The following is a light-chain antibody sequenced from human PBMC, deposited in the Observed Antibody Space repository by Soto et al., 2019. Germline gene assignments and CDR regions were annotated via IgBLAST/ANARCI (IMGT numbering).Light chain of an antibody. CDR3: QSYDNSLSAYV. CDR2: GDS. Sequence: QYVLTQPPSVSGAPGQSVTISCTGSSSNIGAGYDVHWYQQLPGTAPKLVIYGDSNRPSGVPDRFSGSKSGTSASLAITGLQAEDEADYFCQSYDNSLSAYVFGTGTKVTVL. V-gene: IGLV1-40*01. J-gene: IGLJ1*01. CDR1: SSNIGAGYD.